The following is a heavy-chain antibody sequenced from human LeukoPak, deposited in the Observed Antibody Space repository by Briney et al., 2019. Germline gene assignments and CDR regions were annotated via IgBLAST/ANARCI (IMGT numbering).Heavy chain of an antibody. CDR2: IYYSGST. V-gene: IGHV4-38-2*02. D-gene: IGHD6-19*01. CDR1: GYSISSGYY. J-gene: IGHJ4*02. CDR3: ARRGGSGWDTFDY. Sequence: PSETLSLTCTVSGYSISSGYYWGWIRQPPGNGLEWIGSIYYSGSTYYNPSLKSRVTISVDTSKNQFSLKLSSVTAADTAVYYCARRGGSGWDTFDYWGQGTLVTVSS.